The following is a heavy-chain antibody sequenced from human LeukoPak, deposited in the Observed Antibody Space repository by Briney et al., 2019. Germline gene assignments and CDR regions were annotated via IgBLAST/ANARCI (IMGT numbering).Heavy chain of an antibody. CDR1: GFTFSSYA. Sequence: PGGSLRLSCAASGFTFSSYAMHWVRQAPGKGLEWVAVISYDGSNKYYADSVKGRFTISRDNSKNTLYLQMNSLRAEDTAVYYCAKDRDRITIFGVVIIPAWFDPWGQGTLVTVSS. V-gene: IGHV3-30-3*01. CDR2: ISYDGSNK. CDR3: AKDRDRITIFGVVIIPAWFDP. D-gene: IGHD3-3*01. J-gene: IGHJ5*02.